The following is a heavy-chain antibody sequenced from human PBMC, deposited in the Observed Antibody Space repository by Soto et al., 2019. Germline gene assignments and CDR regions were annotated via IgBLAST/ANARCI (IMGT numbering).Heavy chain of an antibody. V-gene: IGHV5-10-1*01. J-gene: IGHJ5*02. CDR3: ARYRGDIYYDSTRGFDP. Sequence: GESLKISCKGSGYSFTSYWISWVRQMPGKGLEWMGRIDPSDSYTNYSPSFQGHVTISADKSISTAYLQWSSLKASDTAMYYCARYRGDIYYDSTRGFDPWGQGTLVTVSS. CDR1: GYSFTSYW. D-gene: IGHD3-22*01. CDR2: IDPSDSYT.